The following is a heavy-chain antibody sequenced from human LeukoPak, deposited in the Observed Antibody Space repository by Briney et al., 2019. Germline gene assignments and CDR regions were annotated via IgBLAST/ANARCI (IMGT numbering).Heavy chain of an antibody. Sequence: PGGSLRLSCAASGFTFDNYAIHWVRQVPGKSLEWVSLISADGRSTYYADSVKGRFTISRDNSKSSLYLQMRSLTTEDTAVYYCAKDSVWQLLRAEYFQHSGPGTLVTVTS. V-gene: IGHV3-43*02. CDR3: AKDSVWQLLRAEYFQH. J-gene: IGHJ1*01. D-gene: IGHD2-15*01. CDR2: ISADGRST. CDR1: GFTFDNYA.